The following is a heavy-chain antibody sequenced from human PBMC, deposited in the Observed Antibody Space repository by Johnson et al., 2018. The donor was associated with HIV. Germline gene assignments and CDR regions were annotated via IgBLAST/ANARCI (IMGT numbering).Heavy chain of an antibody. CDR3: AKPVLRYFDGSHAFDI. D-gene: IGHD3-9*01. Sequence: VQLVESRGVLVQPGGSLRLSCAASGFTVSSNEMSWVRQAPGKGLEWVSSISGGSTYYADSRKGRFTISRDNSKNTLHLQMNSLRAEDTAVYYCAKPVLRYFDGSHAFDIWGQGTMVTVSS. V-gene: IGHV3-38-3*01. CDR2: ISGGST. CDR1: GFTVSSNE. J-gene: IGHJ3*02.